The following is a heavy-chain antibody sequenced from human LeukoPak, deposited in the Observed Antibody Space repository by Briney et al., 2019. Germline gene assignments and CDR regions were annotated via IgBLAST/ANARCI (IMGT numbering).Heavy chain of an antibody. CDR1: GGSYSSSGYY. V-gene: IGHV4-39*07. CDR3: ARVIQPYCSSTSCYFLGPAVQAFDI. J-gene: IGHJ3*02. D-gene: IGHD2-2*01. CDR2: LFYSGNA. Sequence: PSETLSLTCTVSGGSYSSSGYYWGCFRQPPGKGLEWIGSLFYSGNAYYNPSLKSRVTISVDTSKNQFSLKLSSVTAADTAVYYCARVIQPYCSSTSCYFLGPAVQAFDIWGQGTMVTVSS.